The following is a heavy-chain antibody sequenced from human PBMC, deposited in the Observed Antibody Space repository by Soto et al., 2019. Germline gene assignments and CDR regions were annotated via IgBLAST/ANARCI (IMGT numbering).Heavy chain of an antibody. CDR3: ARSRFIHDSSGYYPPSFDY. J-gene: IGHJ4*02. Sequence: ASVKVSCKASGYTFTGYNMHWVRQAPGQGLEWMGWINPNSGGTNYAQKFQGWVTMTRDTSISTAYMELSRLRSDDTAVYYCARSRFIHDSSGYYPPSFDYWGQGTLVTVSS. CDR1: GYTFTGYN. D-gene: IGHD3-22*01. V-gene: IGHV1-2*04. CDR2: INPNSGGT.